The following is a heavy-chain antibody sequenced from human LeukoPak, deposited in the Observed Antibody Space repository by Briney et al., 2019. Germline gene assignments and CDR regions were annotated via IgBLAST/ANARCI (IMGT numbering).Heavy chain of an antibody. CDR2: INHSGST. CDR1: GGSFSGYY. CDR3: ASAYIVVVPAARYFQH. V-gene: IGHV4-34*01. D-gene: IGHD2-2*01. Sequence: PSETLSLTCAVYGGSFSGYYWSWIRQPPGKGLERIGEINHSGSTNYNPSLKSRVTISVDTSKNQFSLKLSSVTAADTAVYYCASAYIVVVPAARYFQHWGQGTLVTVSS. J-gene: IGHJ1*01.